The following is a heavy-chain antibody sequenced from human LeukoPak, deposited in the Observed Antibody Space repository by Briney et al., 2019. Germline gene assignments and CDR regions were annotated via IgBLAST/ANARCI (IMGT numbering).Heavy chain of an antibody. V-gene: IGHV4-34*01. CDR1: GGSFSGYY. Sequence: SETLSLTCAVYGGSFSGYYWSWIRQPPGKGLEWIGEINHSGSTYYNPSLKSRVTISVDTSKNQFSLKLSSVTAADTAVYYCARDRGSYLPFDYWGQGTLVTVSS. D-gene: IGHD1-26*01. J-gene: IGHJ4*02. CDR2: INHSGST. CDR3: ARDRGSYLPFDY.